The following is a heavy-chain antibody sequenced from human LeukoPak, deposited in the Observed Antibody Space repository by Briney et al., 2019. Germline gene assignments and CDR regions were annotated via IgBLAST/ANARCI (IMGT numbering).Heavy chain of an antibody. Sequence: SETLSLTGTVSGGSISSSSYYWGWIRQPPGKGLEWIGSIYYSGSTYYNPSLKSRVTISVDTSKNQFSLKLSSVTAADTAVYYCARDLGPTIPFGYWGQGTLVTVSS. J-gene: IGHJ4*02. CDR3: ARDLGPTIPFGY. CDR2: IYYSGST. D-gene: IGHD5-12*01. CDR1: GGSISSSSYY. V-gene: IGHV4-39*07.